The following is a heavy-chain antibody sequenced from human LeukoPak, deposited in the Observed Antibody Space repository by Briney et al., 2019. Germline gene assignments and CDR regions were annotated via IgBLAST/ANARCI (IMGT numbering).Heavy chain of an antibody. V-gene: IGHV3-23*01. CDR2: ISGSGGST. Sequence: GGSLRLSCAASGFTFSSYAMSWVRQAPGKGLEWVSAISGSGGSTYYADSVKGRFTISRDNSKNTLYLQMNSLRAEDTAVYYCARGQRGAYYYGMDVWGQGTTVTVSS. CDR3: ARGQRGAYYYGMDV. J-gene: IGHJ6*02. CDR1: GFTFSSYA. D-gene: IGHD3-10*01.